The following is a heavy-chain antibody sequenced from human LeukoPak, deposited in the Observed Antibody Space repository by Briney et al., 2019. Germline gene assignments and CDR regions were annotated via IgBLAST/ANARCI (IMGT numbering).Heavy chain of an antibody. V-gene: IGHV4-59*01. J-gene: IGHJ6*02. D-gene: IGHD6-13*01. CDR3: ARVNSSSWYVYYYYGMDV. CDR1: GGSISSYY. Sequence: PETLSLTCTVSGGSISSYYWSWIRQPPGKGLEWIGYIYYSGSTNYNPSLKSRVTISVDTSKNQLSLKLSSVTAADTAVYYCARVNSSSWYVYYYYGMDVWGQGTTVTVSS. CDR2: IYYSGST.